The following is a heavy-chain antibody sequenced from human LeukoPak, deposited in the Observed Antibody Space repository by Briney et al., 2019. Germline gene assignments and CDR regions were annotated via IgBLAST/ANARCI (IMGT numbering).Heavy chain of an antibody. CDR1: GGTFSSYT. V-gene: IGHV1-69*01. Sequence: SVKVSCKASGGTFSSYTISWVRQAPGQGLEWMGGIIPIFGTANYAQKFQGRVTITADESTSTAYMELSSLRSEDTAVYYCARGEWLRLEPHYYYGMDVWGKGTTVTVSS. D-gene: IGHD5-12*01. CDR3: ARGEWLRLEPHYYYGMDV. J-gene: IGHJ6*04. CDR2: IIPIFGTA.